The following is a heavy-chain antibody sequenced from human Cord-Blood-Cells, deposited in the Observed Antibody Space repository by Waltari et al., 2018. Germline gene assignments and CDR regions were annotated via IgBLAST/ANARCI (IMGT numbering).Heavy chain of an antibody. J-gene: IGHJ4*02. CDR2: IYYHGST. V-gene: IGHV4-39*02. Sequence: QLQLQESGPGLVKPSETLSLHCTVSGGPISISSYYWGWIRQPQGKGLEWIGSIYYHGSTYYNPSLKSRVTISVDTSKNQFSLKLSSVTAADTAVYYCARELNYFDYWGQGTLVTVSS. CDR1: GGPISISSYY. CDR3: ARELNYFDY.